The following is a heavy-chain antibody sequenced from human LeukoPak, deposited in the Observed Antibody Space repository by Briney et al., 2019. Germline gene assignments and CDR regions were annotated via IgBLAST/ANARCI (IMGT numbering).Heavy chain of an antibody. D-gene: IGHD3-9*01. CDR2: IIPIFGTV. CDR3: ARCDILTGYFDY. CDR1: GGTFSSYA. Sequence: GASVKVSCKASGGTFSSYAISWVRQAPGQGLEWMGGIIPIFGTVNYAQKFQGRVTITADESTSTAYMELSSLRSEDTAVYYCARCDILTGYFDYWGQGTLVTVSS. V-gene: IGHV1-69*13. J-gene: IGHJ4*02.